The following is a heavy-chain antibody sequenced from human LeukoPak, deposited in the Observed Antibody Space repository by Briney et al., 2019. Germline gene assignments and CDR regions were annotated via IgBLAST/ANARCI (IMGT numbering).Heavy chain of an antibody. D-gene: IGHD1-26*01. CDR1: GFTFSDYY. V-gene: IGHV3-11*01. J-gene: IGHJ4*02. CDR2: ISSSGSTI. CDR3: ARVGATDYFDY. Sequence: GGSLKLSWAASGFTFSDYYMSWIRQAPGKGLGWVSYISSSGSTIYYADSVKGRFTISRDNAKTSLYLQMNSLRAEDTAVYYCARVGATDYFDYWGQGTLVTVSS.